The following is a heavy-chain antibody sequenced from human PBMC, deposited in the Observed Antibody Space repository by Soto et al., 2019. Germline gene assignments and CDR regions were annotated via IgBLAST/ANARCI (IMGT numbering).Heavy chain of an antibody. D-gene: IGHD6-13*01. V-gene: IGHV3-49*04. CDR3: TRGRGTSGWYVDY. CDR2: VRSETYGGST. CDR1: GCVFGDYA. Sequence: GGSLRLSCSASGCVFGDYAVTWVRQAPGKGLEWVGVVRSETYGGSTEYAASGKGRFRISRDDSESIAYLQMTGLKTEDTAVSYCTRGRGTSGWYVDYWGKGILVTVSS. J-gene: IGHJ4*02.